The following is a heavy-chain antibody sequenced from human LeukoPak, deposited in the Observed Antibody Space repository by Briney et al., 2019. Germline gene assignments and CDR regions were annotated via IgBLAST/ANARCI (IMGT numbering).Heavy chain of an antibody. J-gene: IGHJ4*02. CDR1: GYTFTSYG. V-gene: IGHV1-18*04. CDR2: ISAYNGNT. CDR3: ATSGATTPFDY. Sequence: ASVKVSCKASGYTFTSYGISWVRQAPGQGLEWMGWISAYNGNTNYAQKLQGRVTMTTDTSTSTAHMELRSLRSDDTAVYYCATSGATTPFDYWGQGTLVTVSS. D-gene: IGHD5-12*01.